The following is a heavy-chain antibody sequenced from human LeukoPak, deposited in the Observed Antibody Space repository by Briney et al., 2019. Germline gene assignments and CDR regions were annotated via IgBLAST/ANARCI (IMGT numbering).Heavy chain of an antibody. Sequence: PSETLSLTCTVSGGSISSYYWSWIRQPAGKGLEWIGRIYTSGSTNYNPSLKSRVTMSVDTSKNQFSLKLSSVTAADTAVYYCAREVEGYSYGLIETNDYMDVWGKGTTVTVSS. CDR1: GGSISSYY. D-gene: IGHD5-18*01. V-gene: IGHV4-4*07. CDR2: IYTSGST. CDR3: AREVEGYSYGLIETNDYMDV. J-gene: IGHJ6*03.